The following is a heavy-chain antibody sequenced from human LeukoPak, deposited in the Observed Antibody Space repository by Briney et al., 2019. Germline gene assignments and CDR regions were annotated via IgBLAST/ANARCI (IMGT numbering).Heavy chain of an antibody. V-gene: IGHV3-48*03. D-gene: IGHD2-2*01. CDR1: GFTFSSYA. CDR2: TSMGGNTM. J-gene: IGHJ4*02. CDR3: ASGFSGTSYYFYY. Sequence: GGSLRLSCAASGFTFSSYAMSWVRQAPGKRPEWISYTSMGGNTMYYADSVKGRFTISRDNAKNSLYLQMHSLRVEDTAVYYCASGFSGTSYYFYYWGQGTLVSVSS.